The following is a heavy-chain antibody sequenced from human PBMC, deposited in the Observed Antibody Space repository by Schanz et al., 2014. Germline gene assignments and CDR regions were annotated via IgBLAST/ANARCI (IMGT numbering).Heavy chain of an antibody. V-gene: IGHV3-48*01. D-gene: IGHD3-10*01. CDR1: GFPFSSYS. CDR2: INTGGDST. Sequence: EVHLVESGGGLVQPGGSLRLSCTASGFPFSSYSMNWVRQAPGKGLEWVSSINTGGDSTYYADSVKGRFTISRDNSRDTVYLQMNSLRADDTAMYYCARWFLIRGVILDSWGQGTLVTVSS. J-gene: IGHJ4*02. CDR3: ARWFLIRGVILDS.